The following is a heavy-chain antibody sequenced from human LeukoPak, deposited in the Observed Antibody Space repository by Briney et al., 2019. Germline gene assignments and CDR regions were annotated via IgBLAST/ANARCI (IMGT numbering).Heavy chain of an antibody. CDR3: ATRYCSGGSCPNYYYYYINV. J-gene: IGHJ6*03. CDR1: GYTFTSYY. CDR2: INPSGGST. Sequence: ASVKVSCKASGYTFTSYYMHWVRQAPGQGLEWMGIINPSGGSTSYAQKFQGRVTMTRDMSTSTDYMELSSLRSEDTAVYYCATRYCSGGSCPNYYYYYINVWGKGTTVTISS. V-gene: IGHV1-46*01. D-gene: IGHD2-15*01.